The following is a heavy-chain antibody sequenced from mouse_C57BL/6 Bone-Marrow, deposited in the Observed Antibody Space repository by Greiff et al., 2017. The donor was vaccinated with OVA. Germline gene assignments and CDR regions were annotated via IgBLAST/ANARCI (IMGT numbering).Heavy chain of an antibody. CDR2: IYPRSGNT. D-gene: IGHD1-1*01. J-gene: IGHJ3*01. CDR3: ASWYYGSSYVAY. Sequence: QVQLQQSGAELARHGASVKLSCKASGYTLTSYGISWVKQRTGQGLEWIGEIYPRSGNTYYNEKFKGKATLTADKSSSTAYMELRSLTSEDSAVYFCASWYYGSSYVAYWGQGTLVTVSA. V-gene: IGHV1-81*01. CDR1: GYTLTSYG.